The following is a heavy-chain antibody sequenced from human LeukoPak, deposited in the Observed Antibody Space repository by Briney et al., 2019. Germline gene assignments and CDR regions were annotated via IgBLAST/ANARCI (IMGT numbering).Heavy chain of an antibody. V-gene: IGHV5-51*01. J-gene: IGHJ4*02. Sequence: GESLKISCKGSGRSFTTYWIGWVRQLPGKGLEWMGIIYPGDSDTRYSPSFQGQVTISADKSISTAYLQWSGLKASDTAMYYCARQGYTYGYDYWGQGTLVTVSS. D-gene: IGHD5-18*01. CDR2: IYPGDSDT. CDR3: ARQGYTYGYDY. CDR1: GRSFTTYW.